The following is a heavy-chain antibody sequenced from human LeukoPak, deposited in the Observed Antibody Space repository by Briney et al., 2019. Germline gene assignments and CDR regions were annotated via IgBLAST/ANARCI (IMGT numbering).Heavy chain of an antibody. CDR3: AREWRPYYYGSGSSRYDY. CDR2: TNWDGGRT. J-gene: IGHJ4*02. CDR1: GFTFDDYA. V-gene: IGHV3-20*04. D-gene: IGHD3-10*01. Sequence: GGSLRLSCAASGFTFDDYAMSWVRQTPGKGLEWVSGTNWDGGRTGYADSVKGRFTISRDNAKNSLYLQMNSLRVEDTAMYYCAREWRPYYYGSGSSRYDYWGQGTLVTVSS.